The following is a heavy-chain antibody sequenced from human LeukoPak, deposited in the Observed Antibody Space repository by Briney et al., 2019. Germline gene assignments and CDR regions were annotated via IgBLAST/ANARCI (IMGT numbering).Heavy chain of an antibody. CDR3: TRGGSSPNYWYFDL. Sequence: PGGSLRLSCVASAFTFRTYWMSWVRQAPGKGLEWVAMIKPDGTEQYYVDSVKGLFTISRDNAKNSLYLQMTSLRAEDTAVYYCTRGGSSPNYWYFDLWGRGTLVTVSS. V-gene: IGHV3-7*05. D-gene: IGHD1-26*01. J-gene: IGHJ2*01. CDR2: IKPDGTEQ. CDR1: AFTFRTYW.